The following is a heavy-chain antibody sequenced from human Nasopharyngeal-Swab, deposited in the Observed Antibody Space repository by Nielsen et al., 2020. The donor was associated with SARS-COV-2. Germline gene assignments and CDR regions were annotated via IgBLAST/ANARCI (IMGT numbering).Heavy chain of an antibody. CDR3: SRDFLVTMLRGDYYFFAMDV. V-gene: IGHV1-46*01. CDR1: GYTFTRYY. CDR2: INPSGGNT. Sequence: ASVKVSCKASGYTFTRYYMHWVRQAPGQGLEWMGIINPSGGNTTYAQKFQGSVTMTRDTSTGTVYLELSSLSSDDPAIFYCSRDFLVTMLRGDYYFFAMDVWGQGTTVTVSS. J-gene: IGHJ6*02. D-gene: IGHD3-10*01.